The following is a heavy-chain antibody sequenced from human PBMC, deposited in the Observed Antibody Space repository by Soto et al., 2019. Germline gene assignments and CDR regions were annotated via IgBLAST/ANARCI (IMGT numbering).Heavy chain of an antibody. V-gene: IGHV1-18*01. D-gene: IGHD6-6*01. Sequence: QVQLVQSGGEVKKPGASVKVSCKASGYTFTEYGLSWVRQAPGQGLEWLGWISTDDGNTHYAQKVRDRVAMTADPSTSTAYLELRSLRSDDTPMYYCARVTLGAWGQGTMVTV. CDR3: ARVTLGA. CDR1: GYTFTEYG. CDR2: ISTDDGNT. J-gene: IGHJ3*01.